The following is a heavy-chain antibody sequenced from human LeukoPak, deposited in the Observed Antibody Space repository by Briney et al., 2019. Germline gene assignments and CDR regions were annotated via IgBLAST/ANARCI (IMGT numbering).Heavy chain of an antibody. CDR1: GYTFSRYY. CDR2: INPSGAIT. CDR3: ARTQNYYGSGSYYNGDHAFDI. V-gene: IGHV1-46*01. J-gene: IGHJ3*02. Sequence: GASVSVSCKASGYTFSRYYMHWVRQAPGQGLEGRGIINPSGAITSDAQNFQGRVTMTRDTSPSTVYMQLSSLRSEYTAVYYCARTQNYYGSGSYYNGDHAFDIWGQGTMVTVSS. D-gene: IGHD3-10*01.